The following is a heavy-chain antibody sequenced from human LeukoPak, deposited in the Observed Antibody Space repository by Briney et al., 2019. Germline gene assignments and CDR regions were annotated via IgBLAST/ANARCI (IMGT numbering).Heavy chain of an antibody. J-gene: IGHJ3*02. CDR2: IGTAGDT. CDR1: GFTFSSYD. V-gene: IGHV3-13*01. D-gene: IGHD4-17*01. CDR3: ARMSTTGGPGAFDI. Sequence: GGSLRLSCAASGFTFSSYDTHWVRQATGKGLEWVSAIGTAGDTYYPGSVKGRFTISRENAKNSLYLQMNSLRAGDTAVYYCARMSTTGGPGAFDIWGQGTMVTVSS.